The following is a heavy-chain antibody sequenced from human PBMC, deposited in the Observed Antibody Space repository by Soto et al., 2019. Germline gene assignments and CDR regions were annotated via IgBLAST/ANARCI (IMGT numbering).Heavy chain of an antibody. Sequence: SETRSLTCKGSGGAIRGGGYHWDWICQHQAHGLDSIGHVQSTGSNLYNPSLEARVDISSDKSNDCFSFPLTYVTAADTAIYYCARNPNDSGEYPVFHVWGHGTLVT. CDR2: VQSTGSN. CDR3: ARNPNDSGEYPVFHV. CDR1: GGAIRGGGYH. D-gene: IGHD4-17*01. V-gene: IGHV4-31*03. J-gene: IGHJ3*01.